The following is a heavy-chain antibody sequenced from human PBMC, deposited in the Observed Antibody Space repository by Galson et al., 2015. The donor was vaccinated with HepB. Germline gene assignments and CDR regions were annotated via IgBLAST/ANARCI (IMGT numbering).Heavy chain of an antibody. V-gene: IGHV3-11*06. CDR1: GFTFSDYY. J-gene: IGHJ3*02. Sequence: SLRLSCAASGFTFSDYYMSWIRQAPGKGLEWVSYISSSSSYTNYADSVKGRFTISRDNAKNSLCLQMNSLRAEDTAVYYCARAFADCGGDCQVRAFDIWGQGTMVTVSS. CDR2: ISSSSSYT. D-gene: IGHD2-21*01. CDR3: ARAFADCGGDCQVRAFDI.